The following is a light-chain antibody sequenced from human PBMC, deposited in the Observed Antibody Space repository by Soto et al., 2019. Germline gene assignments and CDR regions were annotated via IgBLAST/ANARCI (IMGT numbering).Light chain of an antibody. CDR1: QVISNY. CDR3: QQNSSNPRFN. V-gene: IGKV1-16*02. CDR2: AAF. Sequence: IQMTQSPSSLSASVRDRVTITCRATQVISNYLAWFRQEPGKAPKSLIYAAFGLQSGVPKNFSDSGSGTDFTLTFSSPQPEDLATFYCQQNSSNPRFNFGQGTKLEI. J-gene: IGKJ2*01.